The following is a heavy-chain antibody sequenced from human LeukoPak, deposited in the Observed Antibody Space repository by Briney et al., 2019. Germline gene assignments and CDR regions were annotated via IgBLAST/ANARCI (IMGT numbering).Heavy chain of an antibody. V-gene: IGHV1-2*02. Sequence: ASVKVSCKASGYTFTGYYMHWVRQAPGQGPEWMGWINPNSGGTNYAQKFQGRVTMTRDTSISTAYMELSRLRSDDTAVYYCARKVVTGPTYYFDYWGQGTLVTVSS. CDR2: INPNSGGT. J-gene: IGHJ4*02. CDR3: ARKVVTGPTYYFDY. CDR1: GYTFTGYY. D-gene: IGHD2-21*02.